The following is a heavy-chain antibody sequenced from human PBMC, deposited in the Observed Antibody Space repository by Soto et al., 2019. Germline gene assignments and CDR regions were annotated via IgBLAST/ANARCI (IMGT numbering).Heavy chain of an antibody. CDR3: ARVDDPDFWSGYYYFDY. J-gene: IGHJ4*02. Sequence: APGKVSCKASGYTFTSYGISWVRQAPGQGLEWMGWISAYNGNTNYAQKLQGRVTMTTDTSMSTAYMELRSLRSDDTAVYYCARVDDPDFWSGYYYFDYWGQGTLVTVSS. CDR2: ISAYNGNT. CDR1: GYTFTSYG. D-gene: IGHD3-3*01. V-gene: IGHV1-18*01.